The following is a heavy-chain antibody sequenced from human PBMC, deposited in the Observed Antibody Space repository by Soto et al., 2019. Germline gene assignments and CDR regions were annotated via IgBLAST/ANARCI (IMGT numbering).Heavy chain of an antibody. J-gene: IGHJ4*02. CDR1: GGSISNYY. D-gene: IGHD3-22*01. V-gene: IGHV4-59*01. CDR2: IYYNGIT. CDR3: ARGRRYYYDNTGPCYFEH. Sequence: SETLSLTCTVSGGSISNYYWSWIRQPPGNELEWIAYIYYNGITNYNPSLKSRVTISVDTSKNQFSLTLTSVTAADTAVYYCARGRRYYYDNTGPCYFEHWGQGTLVTVSS.